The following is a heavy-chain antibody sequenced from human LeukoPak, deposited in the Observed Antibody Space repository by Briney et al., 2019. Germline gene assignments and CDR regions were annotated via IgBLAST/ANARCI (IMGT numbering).Heavy chain of an antibody. Sequence: GGSLRLSCAASGFTFSSYAMTWVRQAPGKGLEWVSGISVAAGSTYYADSVKGRFTISRDNSKNTLYLQMNSLRAEDTAVYYCARRPPTVSYYFDYWGQGTLVTVSS. V-gene: IGHV3-23*01. CDR2: ISVAAGST. J-gene: IGHJ4*02. D-gene: IGHD4-17*01. CDR3: ARRPPTVSYYFDY. CDR1: GFTFSSYA.